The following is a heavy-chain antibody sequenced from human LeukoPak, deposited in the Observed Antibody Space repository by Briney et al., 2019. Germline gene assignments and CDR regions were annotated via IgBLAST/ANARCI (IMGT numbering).Heavy chain of an antibody. V-gene: IGHV3-48*04. CDR2: ISSSGSTI. CDR1: GFTFSSYG. CDR3: AELGITMIGGV. D-gene: IGHD3-10*02. Sequence: GGSLRLSCAASGFTFSSYGMSWFRQAPGKGLEWVSYISSSGSTIYYADSVKGRFTISRDNAKNSLYLQMNSLRAEDTAVYYCAELGITMIGGVWGKGTTVTISS. J-gene: IGHJ6*04.